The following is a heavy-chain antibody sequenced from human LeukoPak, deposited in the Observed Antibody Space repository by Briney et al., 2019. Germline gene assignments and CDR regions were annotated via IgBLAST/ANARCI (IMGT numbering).Heavy chain of an antibody. CDR1: GFSFSYYW. D-gene: IGHD3-9*01. CDR2: VNNDGSIT. Sequence: PGGSLRLSCAASGFSFSYYWMHWVRQVPGKGLVWVSRVNNDGSITSYADSVKGRFTISRDNAKNTLFPQMNSLRADDTAVYYCARDGPYDILTGYPGDYWGRGTLVTVSS. CDR3: ARDGPYDILTGYPGDY. J-gene: IGHJ4*02. V-gene: IGHV3-74*01.